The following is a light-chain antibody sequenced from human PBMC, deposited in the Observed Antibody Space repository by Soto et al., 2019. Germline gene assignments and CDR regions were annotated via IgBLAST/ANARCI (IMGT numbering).Light chain of an antibody. Sequence: DIQLTQSPSTLSASVGERVTITCRASQTVNTWLAWYQHKPGKAPKLLIYDASVLETGVPSRFSGFSSGPEVTLTISSLQPDDFATYVCQQYNSSSPEVLTFGGGTKVEI. V-gene: IGKV1-5*01. CDR3: QQYNSSSPEVLT. J-gene: IGKJ4*01. CDR1: QTVNTW. CDR2: DAS.